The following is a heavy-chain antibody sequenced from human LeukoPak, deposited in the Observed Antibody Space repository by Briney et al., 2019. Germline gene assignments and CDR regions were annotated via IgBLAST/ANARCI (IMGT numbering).Heavy chain of an antibody. CDR3: AKGGSITVMVVTPDAFDI. CDR1: GFTFSSYA. V-gene: IGHV3-23*01. Sequence: GGSLRLSCAASGFTFSSYAMNWVRQAPGKGLEWVSGISGRGGSTYYADSVKGRFTISRDNSKNTVYLQVNSLRADDTALYYCAKGGSITVMVVTPDAFDIWGQGTMVTVSS. J-gene: IGHJ3*02. D-gene: IGHD3-22*01. CDR2: ISGRGGST.